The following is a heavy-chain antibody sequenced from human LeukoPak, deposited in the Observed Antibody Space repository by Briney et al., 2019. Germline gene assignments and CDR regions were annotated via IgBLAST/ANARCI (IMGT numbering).Heavy chain of an antibody. CDR1: GFIFSSYY. D-gene: IGHD3-9*01. CDR2: ISNSGSII. CDR3: ARDRFFTGVADY. J-gene: IGHJ4*02. Sequence: PGGSLRLSCAASGFIFSSYYMNWVRQAPGKGLEWVSYISNSGSIIYYADSMRGCFTTSRDNAKNLLFLQINSMRADATAIYYCARDRFFTGVADYWGQGTLVTVSS. V-gene: IGHV3-48*03.